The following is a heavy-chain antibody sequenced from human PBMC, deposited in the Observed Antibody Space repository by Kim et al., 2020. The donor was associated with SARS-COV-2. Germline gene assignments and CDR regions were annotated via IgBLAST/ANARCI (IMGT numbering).Heavy chain of an antibody. CDR1: GYTFTSYA. CDR2: INTNTGNP. CDR3: ARDWVRMSGSNRPFDY. Sequence: ASVKVSCKASGYTFTSYAMNWVRQAPGQGLEWMGWINTNTGNPTYAQGFTGRFVFSLDTSVSTAYLQISSPKAEDTAVYYCARDWVRMSGSNRPFDYWGQGTLVTVSS. J-gene: IGHJ4*02. D-gene: IGHD1-26*01. V-gene: IGHV7-4-1*02.